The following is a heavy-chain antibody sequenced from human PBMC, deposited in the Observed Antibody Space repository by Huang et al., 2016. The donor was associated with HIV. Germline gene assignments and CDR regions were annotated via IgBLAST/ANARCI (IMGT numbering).Heavy chain of an antibody. Sequence: QVQLVESRGGVVKPGRSLRLSCAASRFHFSNYAMHWVRQAPGKGLEWVAVISYDGSNKYYADSVKGRFTISRYNSKNTLYLQMNSLRAEDTAVYYCARDLWLRDLYYYYYMDVWGKGTTVTVSS. CDR1: RFHFSNYA. D-gene: IGHD5-12*01. CDR3: ARDLWLRDLYYYYYMDV. V-gene: IGHV3-30-3*01. J-gene: IGHJ6*03. CDR2: ISYDGSNK.